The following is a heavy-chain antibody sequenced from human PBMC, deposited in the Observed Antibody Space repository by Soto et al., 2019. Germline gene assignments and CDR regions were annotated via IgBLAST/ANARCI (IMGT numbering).Heavy chain of an antibody. J-gene: IGHJ3*02. CDR1: GYSFTSYW. Sequence: PGESLKVSCQGAGYSFTSYWIGLVRQMPGKGLEWMGIIYPGDSDTRYSPSFQGQVTISADKSISTAYLQWSSLKASDTAMYYCARQIDAFDIWGQGTMVTVSS. CDR3: ARQIDAFDI. CDR2: IYPGDSDT. V-gene: IGHV5-51*01.